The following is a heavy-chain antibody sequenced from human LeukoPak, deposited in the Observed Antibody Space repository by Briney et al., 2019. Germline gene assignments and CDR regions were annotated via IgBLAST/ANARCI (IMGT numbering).Heavy chain of an antibody. J-gene: IGHJ6*02. V-gene: IGHV4-4*07. CDR1: GGSISSYY. CDR2: IYTSGST. Sequence: SETLSLTCTVSGGSISSYYWSWIRQPAGKGLEWIGRIYTSGSTNYNPSLKSRVTMSVDTSKNQFSLKLSSVTAADTAVYYCARETTVDYGDYVIYYYGVDVWGQGTTVTVSS. CDR3: ARETTVDYGDYVIYYYGVDV. D-gene: IGHD4-17*01.